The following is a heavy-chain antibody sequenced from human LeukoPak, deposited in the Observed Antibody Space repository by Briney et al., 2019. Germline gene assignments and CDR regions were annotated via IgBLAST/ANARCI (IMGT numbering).Heavy chain of an antibody. CDR2: INGGNGNA. V-gene: IGHV1-3*01. D-gene: IGHD6-19*01. J-gene: IGHJ4*02. CDR1: GYTFTNYG. CDR3: ARDISSGWYFDY. Sequence: GASVKVSCKTSGYTFTNYGMHWVRQAPGQRLEWMGWINGGNGNAKYSQNFQGRVTIIRDTSASTAYMELSSLRSEDTAVYYCARDISSGWYFDYWGQGTLVTVSS.